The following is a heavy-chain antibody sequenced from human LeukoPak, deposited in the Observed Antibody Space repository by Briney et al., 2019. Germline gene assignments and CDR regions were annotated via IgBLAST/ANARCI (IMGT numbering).Heavy chain of an antibody. J-gene: IGHJ5*02. V-gene: IGHV3-74*03. CDR3: ASSGAANWFDP. Sequence: GGSLRLSCAASGFTFSSYWMHWVRQAPGKGLVWVSRISGDGITTTYADSVMGRFTISRDNAKNTLYLQMNSLRVDDTAVYYCASSGAANWFDPWGQGTLVTVSS. D-gene: IGHD3-10*01. CDR1: GFTFSSYW. CDR2: ISGDGITT.